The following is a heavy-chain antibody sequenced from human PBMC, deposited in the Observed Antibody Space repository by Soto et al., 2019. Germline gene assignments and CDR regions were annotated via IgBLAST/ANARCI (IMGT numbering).Heavy chain of an antibody. CDR3: ARSLYYYGSGSLWY. CDR1: GFTFSSYG. V-gene: IGHV3-33*01. Sequence: GGSLRLACAASGFTFSSYGMHWVRQAPGKGLEWVAVIWYDGSNKYYADSVKGRFTISRDNAKNSLYLQMNSLRAEDTAVYYCARSLYYYGSGSLWYWGQATLVTVSS. CDR2: IWYDGSNK. D-gene: IGHD3-10*01. J-gene: IGHJ4*02.